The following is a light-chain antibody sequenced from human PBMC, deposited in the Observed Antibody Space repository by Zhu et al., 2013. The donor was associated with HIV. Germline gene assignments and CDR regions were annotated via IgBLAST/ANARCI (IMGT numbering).Light chain of an antibody. CDR2: AAS. CDR3: QQLNSYPLT. V-gene: IGKV1-5*01. Sequence: DIQMTQSPSTLSASVGDRVTITCRASQRISTWLAWYQQKPGKAPKLLIYAASILQSGVPSRFSGSGSGTDFTLTINSLQPEDFATYYCQQLNSYPLTFGGGTKVEIK. J-gene: IGKJ4*01. CDR1: QRISTW.